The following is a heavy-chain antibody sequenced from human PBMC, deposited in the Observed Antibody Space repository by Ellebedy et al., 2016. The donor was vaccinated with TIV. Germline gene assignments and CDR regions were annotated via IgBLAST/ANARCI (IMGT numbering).Heavy chain of an antibody. CDR3: AKLGVVIRGDY. CDR2: ISYNGSNQ. V-gene: IGHV3-30-3*02. CDR1: EFILSNYA. D-gene: IGHD3-10*01. J-gene: IGHJ1*01. Sequence: GGSLRLSCAVSEFILSNYALHWVRQAPGKGLEWMAVISYNGSNQFYADSVKGRFTISRDNSKNMLYLQMNNLRTEDTALYYCAKLGVVIRGDYWGQGTLVTVSS.